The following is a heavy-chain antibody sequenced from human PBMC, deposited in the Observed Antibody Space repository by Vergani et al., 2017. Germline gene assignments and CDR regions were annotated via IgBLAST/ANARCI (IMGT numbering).Heavy chain of an antibody. J-gene: IGHJ6*03. CDR2: INHTGRP. D-gene: IGHD2-8*01. CDR3: ARVKTETNGQLYYYYYRDV. Sequence: QVQLQQWGGGLLKPSETLSLTCVVNGESFTSYHWTWIRQSPGEGLEWVGDINHTGRPDYNPSLKSRLTMSVDKSRNQFSLTRNSVTATDTAIYFCARVKTETNGQLYYYYYRDVWGQGTAVTVS. V-gene: IGHV4-34*01. CDR1: GESFTSYH.